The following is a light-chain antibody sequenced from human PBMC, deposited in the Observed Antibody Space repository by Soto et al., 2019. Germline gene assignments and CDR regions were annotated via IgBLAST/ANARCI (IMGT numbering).Light chain of an antibody. Sequence: EILRTQSPATLSVSSGEIATLSFRGSQSVSIKLAWYQQKPGQAPRLLIYDTSTRATGIPARFSGSGSGTDFTLTISRLEPEDFAVYYCQQYGSSPSITFGQGTRLEIK. CDR1: QSVSIK. CDR2: DTS. V-gene: IGKV3-15*01. J-gene: IGKJ5*01. CDR3: QQYGSSPSIT.